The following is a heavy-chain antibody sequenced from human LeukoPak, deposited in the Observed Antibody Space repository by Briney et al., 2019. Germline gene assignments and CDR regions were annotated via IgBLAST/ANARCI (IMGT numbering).Heavy chain of an antibody. CDR2: INPNSGGT. D-gene: IGHD4-17*01. CDR1: GYTFTGYY. V-gene: IGHV1-2*02. CDR3: ARKGEIYGDYDY. J-gene: IGHJ4*02. Sequence: ASVKVSCKASGYTFTGYYMHWVRQAPGQGLGWMGWINPNSGGTHYAQKFQGRVTVTRDTSISTTYMDLSRLKSDDTAIYYCARKGEIYGDYDYWGQGTLVTVSS.